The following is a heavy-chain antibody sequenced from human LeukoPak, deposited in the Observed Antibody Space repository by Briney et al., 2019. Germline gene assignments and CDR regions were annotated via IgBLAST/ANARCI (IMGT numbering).Heavy chain of an antibody. V-gene: IGHV1-69*04. Sequence: SVKVSCKASGGTFSSYAISWVRQAPGQGLEWMGRIIPIFGIANYAQKFQGRVTITADKSTSTAYMELSRLRSDDTAVYYCARGWDYDIYFDYWGQGTLVTVSS. CDR1: GGTFSSYA. CDR2: IIPIFGIA. D-gene: IGHD3-9*01. J-gene: IGHJ4*02. CDR3: ARGWDYDIYFDY.